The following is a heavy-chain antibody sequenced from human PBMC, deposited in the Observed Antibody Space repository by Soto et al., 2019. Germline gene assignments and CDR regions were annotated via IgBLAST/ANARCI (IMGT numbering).Heavy chain of an antibody. V-gene: IGHV1-69*01. D-gene: IGHD2-15*01. J-gene: IGHJ5*02. CDR2: IIPIFGTT. Sequence: QVQLVQSGAEVKKPGSSVKVSCKASGGTFSSYAINWVRQAPGQGLEWMGGIIPIFGTTNYAQKFQGRVTITADESTSTAYMELSSLRSEDTAVYYCARGRRHLKNKWWLFDPWGQGTLVTVSS. CDR1: GGTFSSYA. CDR3: ARGRRHLKNKWWLFDP.